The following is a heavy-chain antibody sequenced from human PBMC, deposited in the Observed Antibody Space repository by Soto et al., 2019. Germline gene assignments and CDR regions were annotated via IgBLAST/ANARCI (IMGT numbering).Heavy chain of an antibody. CDR1: GGSISIYY. V-gene: IGHV4-4*07. CDR2: IYTSGST. Sequence: SETLSVPCTFSGGSISIYYWSWIRQPAGKGLEWIGRIYTSGSTNYNPSLKSRVTMSVDTSKNQFSLKLSSVTAADTAVYYCARALVSSSYLYWYFDLWGRGTMVTVSS. J-gene: IGHJ2*01. CDR3: ARALVSSSYLYWYFDL. D-gene: IGHD6-6*01.